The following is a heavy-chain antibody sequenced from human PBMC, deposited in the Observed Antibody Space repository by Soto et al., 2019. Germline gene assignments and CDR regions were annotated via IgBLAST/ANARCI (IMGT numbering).Heavy chain of an antibody. CDR3: AKAGGLGSYYSGHYYGLDV. CDR1: GFTFDTYA. Sequence: VQLLESGGGLVQPGGSLRLSCAASGFTFDTYAMSWVRQAPGKGLEWVSTIDGTGDKAIGGSGGRTYFEDCVKGRFTISRDYSKNTVYLQIYSLRAEDTAIYYCAKAGGLGSYYSGHYYGLDVWGQGTTVSVSS. J-gene: IGHJ6*02. CDR2: IGGSGGRT. V-gene: IGHV3-23*01. D-gene: IGHD3-10*01.